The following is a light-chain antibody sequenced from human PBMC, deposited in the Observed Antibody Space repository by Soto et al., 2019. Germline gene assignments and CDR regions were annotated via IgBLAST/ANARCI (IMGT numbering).Light chain of an antibody. V-gene: IGKV3-15*01. CDR3: QQYNNWPRT. Sequence: EIVMTQSPATLSVSPGERATLSCRASQSVSSNVAWYQQKPGQAPRLLFYGASTRATGIPARFSGSGSGTEFTLTISSLQSEDFAVYYCQQYNNWPRTFGQGTKVEIK. J-gene: IGKJ1*01. CDR2: GAS. CDR1: QSVSSN.